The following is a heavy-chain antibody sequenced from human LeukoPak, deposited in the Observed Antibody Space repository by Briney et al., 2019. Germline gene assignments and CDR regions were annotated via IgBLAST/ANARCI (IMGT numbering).Heavy chain of an antibody. D-gene: IGHD3-22*01. J-gene: IGHJ5*02. V-gene: IGHV3-74*01. Sequence: GGSLRLSCAASGFTFSNYWMHWVRQAPGKGLVWVTCINSDGINTSYADSVKGRFTISRDNAKYTLNLQMNSLRAEDTAVYYCARDLGQYYDTSDNWFDPWGQGTLVTVSS. CDR2: INSDGINT. CDR1: GFTFSNYW. CDR3: ARDLGQYYDTSDNWFDP.